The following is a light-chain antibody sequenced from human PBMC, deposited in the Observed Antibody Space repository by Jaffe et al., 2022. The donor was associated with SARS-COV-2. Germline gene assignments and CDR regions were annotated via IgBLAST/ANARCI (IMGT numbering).Light chain of an antibody. V-gene: IGKV3-11*01. J-gene: IGKJ4*01. CDR2: DAS. Sequence: EIVLTQSPATLSLSPGERATLSCRASQSISSYLAWYQHKPGQTPRLLMYDASKRATGIPARFSGSGSGTDFTLTISSLEPEDFAVYYCQQCGSWPLTFGGGTKVEIK. CDR1: QSISSY. CDR3: QQCGSWPLT.